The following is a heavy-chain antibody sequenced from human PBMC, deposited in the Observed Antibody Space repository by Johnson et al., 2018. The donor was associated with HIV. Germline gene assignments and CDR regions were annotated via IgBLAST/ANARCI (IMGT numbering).Heavy chain of an antibody. J-gene: IGHJ3*02. D-gene: IGHD6-6*01. CDR1: VLNFSDYC. V-gene: IGHV3-48*01. CDR3: ARDRRAGSSCACDI. CDR2: ISSSGSTI. Sequence: VQLVESGGGVVQPGMFVRLSCAASVLNFSDYCMHWVRQAPGKGLEWVSYISSSGSTIYYADSVKGRFTISRDNSKNTLYLQMNSLRAEDTAGYYCARDRRAGSSCACDIWGQGTMVNVSS.